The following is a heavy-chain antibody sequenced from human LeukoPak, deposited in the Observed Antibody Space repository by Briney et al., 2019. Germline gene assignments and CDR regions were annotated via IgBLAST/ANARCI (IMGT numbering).Heavy chain of an antibody. D-gene: IGHD3-10*01. CDR3: TRDGRVRGVIYFDY. J-gene: IGHJ4*02. CDR1: GFTFGDYA. Sequence: GGSLRLSCTASGFTFGDYAMSWFRQAPGKGLEWVGFIRSKAYGGTTEYAASVKGRFTISRDDSKSIAYLQMNSLKTEDTAVYYCTRDGRVRGVIYFDYWGQGTLVTVSS. V-gene: IGHV3-49*03. CDR2: IRSKAYGGTT.